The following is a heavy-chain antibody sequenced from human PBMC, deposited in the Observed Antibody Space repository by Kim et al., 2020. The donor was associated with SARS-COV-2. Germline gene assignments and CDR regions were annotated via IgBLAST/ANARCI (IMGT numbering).Heavy chain of an antibody. CDR1: GGSVSSGSYY. CDR2: IYYSGST. V-gene: IGHV4-61*01. Sequence: SETLSLTCTVSGGSVSSGSYYWSWIRQPPGKGLEWIGYIYYSGSTNYNPSLKSRVTISVDTSKNQFSLKLSSVTAADTAVYYCAREYYDSSGYYSIDYWGQGTLVTVSS. CDR3: AREYYDSSGYYSIDY. D-gene: IGHD3-22*01. J-gene: IGHJ4*02.